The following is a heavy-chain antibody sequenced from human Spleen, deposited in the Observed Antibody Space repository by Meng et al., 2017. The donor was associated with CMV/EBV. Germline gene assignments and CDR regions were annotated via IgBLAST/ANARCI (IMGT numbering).Heavy chain of an antibody. CDR1: GFTFNSFA. V-gene: IGHV3-30*04. Sequence: GESLKISCAASGFTFNSFAFHWVRQAAGKGLEWVAVISYDTRKAFYADSVKGRFTIPRDNSKNTLYVEMNSLRAEDTAVYYCARDASGRFDHWGQGTLVTVSS. CDR2: ISYDTRKA. D-gene: IGHD3-10*01. CDR3: ARDASGRFDH. J-gene: IGHJ5*02.